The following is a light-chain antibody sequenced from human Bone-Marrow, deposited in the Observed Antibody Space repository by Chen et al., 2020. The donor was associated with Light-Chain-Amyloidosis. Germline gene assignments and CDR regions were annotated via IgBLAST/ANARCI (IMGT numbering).Light chain of an antibody. J-gene: IGKJ2*01. V-gene: IGKV1-5*01. CDR1: QSINSW. CDR2: DAS. CDR3: QQYNSYSMYT. Sequence: IQMTQSPSTLSASVGDRVTITCRASQSINSWLAWYQQKPGKAPKLLIYDASSLQSGVPSRFSGSGFGTEFTLTINSLQPDDFATYYCQQYNSYSMYTFGQGTKLEIK.